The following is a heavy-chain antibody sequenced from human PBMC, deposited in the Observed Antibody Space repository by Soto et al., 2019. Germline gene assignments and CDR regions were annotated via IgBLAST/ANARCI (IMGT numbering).Heavy chain of an antibody. CDR1: GLTFSDCY. CDR2: ISSSGSSI. D-gene: IGHD3-10*01. J-gene: IGHJ6*02. Sequence: QVQLVESGGGLVKPGGSLRLSCAASGLTFSDCYMNWIRQAPGKGLEWFSYISSSGSSINYAGSVKGRFTVSRDNAKNSLYLQMNSLRAEDTAMYYCASVRFGEWGYAMDVWGQGTTVTVSS. V-gene: IGHV3-11*01. CDR3: ASVRFGEWGYAMDV.